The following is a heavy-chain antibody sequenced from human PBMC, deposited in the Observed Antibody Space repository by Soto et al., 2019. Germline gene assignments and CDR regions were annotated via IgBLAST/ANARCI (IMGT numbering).Heavy chain of an antibody. CDR2: VNAGNGNT. Sequence: QVQLVQSGAEVKKPGASVKVSCKASGYTFTNYAIQWVRQAPGQRLEWMGWVNAGNGNTKYSQKFQGRVTITRDTSASTAYMELSRLRSEDTAVYYCARGPLLSGDVWGQGTTVTVSS. D-gene: IGHD3-10*01. J-gene: IGHJ6*02. CDR1: GYTFTNYA. CDR3: ARGPLLSGDV. V-gene: IGHV1-3*01.